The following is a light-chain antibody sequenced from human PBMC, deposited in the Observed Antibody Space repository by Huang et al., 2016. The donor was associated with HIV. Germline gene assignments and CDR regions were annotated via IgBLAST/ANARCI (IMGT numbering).Light chain of an antibody. CDR1: QSVSSN. Sequence: EIVMTQSPATLSVSPGETATLSCRASQSVSSNLAWYQQKPGQAPRRLIYGASTRASGIPARFSGSGSGTEFTLTISSLQSEDFAVYYCQQYNNWPQTFGQGTKVEIK. CDR2: GAS. CDR3: QQYNNWPQT. J-gene: IGKJ1*01. V-gene: IGKV3-15*01.